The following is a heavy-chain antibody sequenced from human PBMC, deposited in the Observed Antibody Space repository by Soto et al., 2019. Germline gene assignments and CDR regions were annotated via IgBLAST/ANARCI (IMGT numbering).Heavy chain of an antibody. J-gene: IGHJ6*03. CDR2: INYSGST. V-gene: IGHV4-39*01. Sequence: QLQLQESGPGLVKPSETLSLTCTVSGGSISSSTSYWGWIRQPPGKRLEWIGSINYSGSTYYSPSLKSRVTISADTSKNQFSLKLSSVTAADTAVYYCARPVNYYYYYMDVWGKGTMVTVSS. CDR3: ARPVNYYYYYMDV. CDR1: GGSISSSTSY.